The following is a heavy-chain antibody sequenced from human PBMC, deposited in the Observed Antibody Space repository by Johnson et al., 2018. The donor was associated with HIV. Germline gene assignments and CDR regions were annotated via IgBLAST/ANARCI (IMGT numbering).Heavy chain of an antibody. CDR1: GFTFSNYV. J-gene: IGHJ3*02. V-gene: IGHV3-30*04. Sequence: QVQLVESGGGVVQPGRSLRLSCAASGFTFSNYVMHWVRQAPGKGLEWVAVISYDGSNKYYADSVKGRFTISRDNSKNTLYLQMNSLRAEDTAVYYCAKDIGDGYNRWGAFDIWGQGTMVTVSS. CDR2: ISYDGSNK. CDR3: AKDIGDGYNRWGAFDI. D-gene: IGHD5-24*01.